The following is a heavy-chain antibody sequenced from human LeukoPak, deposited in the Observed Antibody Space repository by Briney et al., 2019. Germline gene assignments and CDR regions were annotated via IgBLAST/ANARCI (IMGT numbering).Heavy chain of an antibody. V-gene: IGHV1-2*02. Sequence: ASVKVSCKTSGYTLAAYHMHWLRQAPGQGLEFVGWIYPPTGGTVLAGKFQGRVTMTRDTSIAAAYMELSGLTFDDTAVYYCVRENWYYDHWGQGTLVTVSS. J-gene: IGHJ4*02. CDR1: GYTLAAYH. CDR2: IYPPTGGT. D-gene: IGHD3-16*01. CDR3: VRENWYYDH.